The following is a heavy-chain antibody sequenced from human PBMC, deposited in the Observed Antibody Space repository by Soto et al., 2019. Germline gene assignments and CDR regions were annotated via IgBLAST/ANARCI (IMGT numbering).Heavy chain of an antibody. CDR2: ISGSGGST. CDR1: GFTFSSYA. V-gene: IGHV3-23*01. J-gene: IGHJ4*02. Sequence: EVQLLESGGGLVQPGGSLRLSCAASGFTFSSYAMSWVRQAPGKGLEWVSAISGSGGSTYYADSVKGRFTISRDNSKNTMYLQMNSLRAEDSAVYYCAKDASSGYYSPPDYWGQGSLVTVSS. CDR3: AKDASSGYYSPPDY. D-gene: IGHD3-22*01.